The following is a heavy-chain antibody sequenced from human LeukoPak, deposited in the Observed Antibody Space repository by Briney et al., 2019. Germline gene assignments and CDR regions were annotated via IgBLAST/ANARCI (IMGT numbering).Heavy chain of an antibody. CDR3: ARGRRTTRRFDY. CDR2: INHSGST. V-gene: IGHV4-34*01. J-gene: IGHJ4*02. D-gene: IGHD4-11*01. Sequence: SETLSLTCAVCGGSFSGYYWSWIRQPPGKGLEWIGEINHSGSTNYNPSLKSRVTISVDTSKNQFSLKLSSVTAADTAVYYCARGRRTTRRFDYWGQGTLVTVSS. CDR1: GGSFSGYY.